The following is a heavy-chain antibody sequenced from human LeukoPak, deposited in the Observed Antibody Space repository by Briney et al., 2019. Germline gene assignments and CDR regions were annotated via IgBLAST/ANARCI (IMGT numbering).Heavy chain of an antibody. Sequence: GGSLSLSCAASGFTFSDYSMNWVRQAPGPGLGWVSYISSSSSTVYYADSAKSRFTISSDDATNYLYLQMQSLRTAATAADYFARDVRWLRFVFDHWGQGIPVTVPS. CDR1: GFTFSDYS. CDR3: ARDVRWLRFVFDH. CDR2: ISSSSSTV. V-gene: IGHV3-48*01. J-gene: IGHJ4*02. D-gene: IGHD5-12*01.